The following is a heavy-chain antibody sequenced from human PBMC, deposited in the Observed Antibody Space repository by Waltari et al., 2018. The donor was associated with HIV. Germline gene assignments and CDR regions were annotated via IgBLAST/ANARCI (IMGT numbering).Heavy chain of an antibody. CDR2: IKSKTDGGTT. J-gene: IGHJ3*02. CDR3: TTDFPFDAFDI. Sequence: EVQLVESGGGLVKPGGSLRLSCAASGFTFSNAWMSWVRQAPGKGLEWVGRIKSKTDGGTTDYAAPVKGRFTISRDDSKKTLYLQMNSLKTEDTAVYYCTTDFPFDAFDIWGQGTMVTVSS. V-gene: IGHV3-15*01. CDR1: GFTFSNAW.